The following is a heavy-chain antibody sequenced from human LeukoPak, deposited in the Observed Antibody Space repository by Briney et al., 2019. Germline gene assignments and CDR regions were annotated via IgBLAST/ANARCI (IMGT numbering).Heavy chain of an antibody. CDR3: ARDREQWLATYYFDY. Sequence: PGGSLRLSCVASGFSLSTFAMSWVRQSPEKGLEWVSAIGASDGYTYHADSVKGRFTMSRDNSKNTLYLQMNSLRAEDTAVYYCARDREQWLATYYFDYWGQGTLVTVSS. CDR1: GFSLSTFA. J-gene: IGHJ4*02. V-gene: IGHV3-23*01. D-gene: IGHD6-19*01. CDR2: IGASDGYT.